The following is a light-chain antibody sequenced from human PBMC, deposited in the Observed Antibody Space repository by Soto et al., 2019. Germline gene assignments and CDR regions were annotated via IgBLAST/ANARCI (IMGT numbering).Light chain of an antibody. CDR2: DVS. V-gene: IGLV2-14*03. J-gene: IGLJ1*01. CDR1: SSDVGGTDY. Sequence: QSALTQPASVSGSPGQSITISCTGTSSDVGGTDYVSWYQQYPGKAPKLIIYDVSNRPSGVSNRFSGSNSGNTASLTISWFQAEDEADYYCCSFTSSSTLVFGTGTKLTV. CDR3: CSFTSSSTLV.